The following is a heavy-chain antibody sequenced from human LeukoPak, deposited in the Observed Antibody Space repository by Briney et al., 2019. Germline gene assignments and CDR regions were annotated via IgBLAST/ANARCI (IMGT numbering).Heavy chain of an antibody. D-gene: IGHD2-21*02. CDR3: ARVRACGGDCYYDAFDI. CDR2: INPSGGTT. J-gene: IGHJ3*02. CDR1: GYTFTSYY. V-gene: IGHV1-46*01. Sequence: ASVKVSCKASGYTFTSYYMHWVRQAPGQGLEWMGVINPSGGTTRYAQKFQGRVTLTMDTSTSTVSMELSSLRSEDTAVYYCARVRACGGDCYYDAFDIWGQGTMVTVSA.